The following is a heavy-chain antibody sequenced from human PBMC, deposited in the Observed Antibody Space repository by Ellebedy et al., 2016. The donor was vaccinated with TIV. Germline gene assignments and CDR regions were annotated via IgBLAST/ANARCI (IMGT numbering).Heavy chain of an antibody. V-gene: IGHV4-31*03. CDR2: VYSGGST. J-gene: IGHJ4*02. CDR1: GASISSGPYY. Sequence: SETLSLXXTVSGASISSGPYYWNWIRQRPGKGLEWIGYVYSGGSTYYSPSLKSRVTISLDTSKNQFSLKLTSVTAADTAVYYCARGIEQWLTYWGQGTLVTVSS. D-gene: IGHD6-19*01. CDR3: ARGIEQWLTY.